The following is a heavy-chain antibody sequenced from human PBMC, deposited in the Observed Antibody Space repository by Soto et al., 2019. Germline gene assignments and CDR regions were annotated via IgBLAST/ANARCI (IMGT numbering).Heavy chain of an antibody. CDR1: GFTFSSYA. CDR2: ISGSGGST. V-gene: IGHV3-23*01. Sequence: GGSLRLSWAASGFTFSSYAMSWVRQAPGKGLEWVSAISGSGGSTYYADSVKGRFTISRDNSKNTLYLQMNSLRAEDTAVYYCAKATPNEGIAPSDFDYWGQGALVTVSS. D-gene: IGHD6-13*01. J-gene: IGHJ4*02. CDR3: AKATPNEGIAPSDFDY.